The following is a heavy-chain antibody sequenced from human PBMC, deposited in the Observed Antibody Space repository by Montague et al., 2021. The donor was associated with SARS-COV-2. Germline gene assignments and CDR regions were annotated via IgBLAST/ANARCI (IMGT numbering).Heavy chain of an antibody. Sequence: TLSLTCIVSGGFISSGGYYWSWIRQHPGKGLEWIGYIYYSGSTYYNPSLKSRLSISLDTSKNHFSLRLSSVTAADTAVYYCARSESPLYSSSPFDYWGQGTLVTVSS. J-gene: IGHJ4*02. CDR3: ARSESPLYSSSPFDY. D-gene: IGHD6-13*01. CDR2: IYYSGST. V-gene: IGHV4-31*03. CDR1: GGFISSGGYY.